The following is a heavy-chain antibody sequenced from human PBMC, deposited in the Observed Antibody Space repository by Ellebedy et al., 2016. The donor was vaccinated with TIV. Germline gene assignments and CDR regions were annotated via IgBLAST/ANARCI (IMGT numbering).Heavy chain of an antibody. D-gene: IGHD3-22*01. Sequence: GESLKISXAASGFTFSSYDMHWVRQATGEGLEWVSGIDTAGYTNYPGSVKGRFTISRENAKNSLYLQMNSLRAEDTAVYYCARDEYYYDSSGAIQHWGQGTLVTVSS. CDR2: IDTAGYT. CDR1: GFTFSSYD. V-gene: IGHV3-13*01. CDR3: ARDEYYYDSSGAIQH. J-gene: IGHJ1*01.